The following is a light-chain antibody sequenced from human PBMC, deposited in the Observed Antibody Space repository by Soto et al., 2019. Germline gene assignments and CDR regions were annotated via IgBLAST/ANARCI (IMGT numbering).Light chain of an antibody. Sequence: EFVLTQSPGTPSLSPGERATLSCRASQSVSSSYLAWYQQKPGQAPRLLIYGASSRATGIPDRFSGSGSGTDFTLTISRLETEDFAVYYCQQYGSSPLTFGGGTKVDI. CDR3: QQYGSSPLT. CDR2: GAS. V-gene: IGKV3-20*01. J-gene: IGKJ4*01. CDR1: QSVSSSY.